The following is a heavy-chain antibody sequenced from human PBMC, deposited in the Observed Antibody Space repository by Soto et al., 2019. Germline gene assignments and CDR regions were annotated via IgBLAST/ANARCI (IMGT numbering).Heavy chain of an antibody. CDR3: ARGPTPYSSSWYVPAY. V-gene: IGHV1-69*13. D-gene: IGHD6-13*01. CDR1: GGTFSSYA. CDR2: IIPIFGTA. J-gene: IGHJ4*02. Sequence: GASVKVSCKASGGTFSSYAISWVRQAPGQGLEWMGGIIPIFGTANYAQKFQGRVTITADESTSTAYMELSSLRSEDTAVYYCARGPTPYSSSWYVPAYWGQGTLVTVSS.